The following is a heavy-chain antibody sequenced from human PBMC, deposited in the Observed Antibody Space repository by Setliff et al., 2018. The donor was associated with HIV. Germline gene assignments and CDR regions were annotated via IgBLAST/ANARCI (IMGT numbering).Heavy chain of an antibody. D-gene: IGHD6-13*01. J-gene: IGHJ4*02. V-gene: IGHV4-34*01. CDR1: GGSFSGYY. CDR3: AISAAGFDF. Sequence: SETLSLTCAVYGGSFSGYYWSWIRQPPGKGLEWIGQINRSGSTNYNPSLKSRVTISVDTSTNQFSLRLSSVTAADTALYYCAISAAGFDFWGQGTLVTVSS. CDR2: INRSGST.